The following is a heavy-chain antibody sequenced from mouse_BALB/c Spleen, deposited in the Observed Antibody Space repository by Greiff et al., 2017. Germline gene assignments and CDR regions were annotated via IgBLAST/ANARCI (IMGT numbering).Heavy chain of an antibody. Sequence: VQLQQPGAELVKPGASVKLSCKASGYTFTSYWMHWVKQRPGQGLEWIGEIDPSDSYTNYNQKFKGKATLTVDKSSSTAYMQLSSMTSEDSAVYYCARGYYGSSYVDYWGQGTTLTVSS. CDR1: GYTFTSYW. J-gene: IGHJ2*01. D-gene: IGHD1-1*01. V-gene: IGHV1-69*02. CDR3: ARGYYGSSYVDY. CDR2: IDPSDSYT.